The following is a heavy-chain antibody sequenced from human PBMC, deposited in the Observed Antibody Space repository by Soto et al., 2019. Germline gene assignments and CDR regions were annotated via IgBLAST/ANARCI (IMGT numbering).Heavy chain of an antibody. CDR3: ARHGARGGWWFAIPYSMDV. J-gene: IGHJ6*02. Sequence: EVQLVPSGAEVKKPGESLKISCKGSGYSFTSYWIGWVRQMPGKGLEWMGIIYPGDSDTRYSPSFQGQVTISADKSISTAYLQWSSLKASDTAMYYCARHGARGGWWFAIPYSMDVWGQGTTVTVSS. CDR2: IYPGDSDT. V-gene: IGHV5-51*01. D-gene: IGHD2-15*01. CDR1: GYSFTSYW.